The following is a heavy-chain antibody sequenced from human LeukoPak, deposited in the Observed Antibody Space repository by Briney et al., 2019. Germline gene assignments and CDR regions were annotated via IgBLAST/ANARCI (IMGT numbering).Heavy chain of an antibody. CDR2: IYPRDGST. V-gene: IGHV1-46*01. J-gene: IGHJ4*02. CDR1: GYIFTSNY. D-gene: IGHD3-16*01. Sequence: ASVKVSCKASGYIFTSNYIHWVRQAPGQGLEWMGMIYPRDGSTSYAQKFQGRVTVTRDTSTSTVHMELSGLRSEDTAVYYCAREFRGIVDYWGQGTLVTVSS. CDR3: AREFRGIVDY.